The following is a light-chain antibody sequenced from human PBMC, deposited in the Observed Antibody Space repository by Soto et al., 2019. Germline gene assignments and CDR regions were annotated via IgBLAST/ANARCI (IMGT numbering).Light chain of an antibody. J-gene: IGKJ1*01. CDR2: GAS. Sequence: EIVVTKSPGTLSLSPGERATLSCRASQSVSSSYLASYQQKPGQAPRLLIYGASSRATGIPDRFSGSGSGTDFTLTISRLEPEDLAVYYCQQYGSSPTWTFGQGTKVEIK. CDR1: QSVSSSY. V-gene: IGKV3-20*01. CDR3: QQYGSSPTWT.